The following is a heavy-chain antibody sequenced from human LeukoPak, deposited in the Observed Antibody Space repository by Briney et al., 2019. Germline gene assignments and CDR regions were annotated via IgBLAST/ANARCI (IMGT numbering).Heavy chain of an antibody. D-gene: IGHD1-26*01. V-gene: IGHV3-74*01. CDR2: ISPDGSDT. Sequence: PGGSPRLSCAATGFTLSSYWMHWVRQGPGKGPVWVSRISPDGSDTSYADSVKGRFTISRDNAKNTLYLQMNSLRVEDTAVYYCVRGAYSGSLDYWGQGTLVTVSS. CDR1: GFTLSSYW. J-gene: IGHJ4*02. CDR3: VRGAYSGSLDY.